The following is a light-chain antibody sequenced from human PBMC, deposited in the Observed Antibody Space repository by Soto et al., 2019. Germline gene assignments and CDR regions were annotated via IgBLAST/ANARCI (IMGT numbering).Light chain of an antibody. Sequence: GDRVPIPCRASQSISSWLAWYQQKPGTAPKLLIYDASSLESGVPSRFSGSGSGTEFTLTISSLQPDDFATYYCQQRHSYPITFGQGTRLEIK. CDR3: QQRHSYPIT. V-gene: IGKV1-5*01. J-gene: IGKJ5*01. CDR2: DAS. CDR1: QSISSW.